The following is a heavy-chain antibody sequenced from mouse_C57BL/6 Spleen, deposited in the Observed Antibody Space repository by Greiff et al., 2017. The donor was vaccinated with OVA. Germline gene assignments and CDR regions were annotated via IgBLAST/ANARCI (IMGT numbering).Heavy chain of an antibody. V-gene: IGHV1-52*01. CDR3: ARSVYDGYAMDY. CDR2: IDPSDSET. D-gene: IGHD2-12*01. CDR1: GYTFTSYW. Sequence: QVHVKQPGAELVRPGSSVKLSCKASGYTFTSYWMHWVKQRPIQGLEWIGNIDPSDSETHYNQKFKDKATLTVDKSSSTAYMQLSSLTSEDSAVYYCARSVYDGYAMDYWGQGTSVTVSS. J-gene: IGHJ4*01.